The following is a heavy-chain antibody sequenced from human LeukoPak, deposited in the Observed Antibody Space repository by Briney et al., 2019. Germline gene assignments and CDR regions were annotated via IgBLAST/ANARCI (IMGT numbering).Heavy chain of an antibody. Sequence: GGSLRLSCAASGFTFSSYAMSWVRQAPGKGLEWVSAISGSGGSTYYADSVKGRFTISRDNSKNTLYLQMNSLRAEDTAVYYCAKDRRPYYGSGSYPYYLDYWGQGTLVTVSS. J-gene: IGHJ4*02. CDR1: GFTFSSYA. D-gene: IGHD3-10*01. CDR2: ISGSGGST. V-gene: IGHV3-23*01. CDR3: AKDRRPYYGSGSYPYYLDY.